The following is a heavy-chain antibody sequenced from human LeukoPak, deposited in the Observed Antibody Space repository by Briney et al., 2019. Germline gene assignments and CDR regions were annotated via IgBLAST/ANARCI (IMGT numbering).Heavy chain of an antibody. Sequence: GGSLRLSCAASGFTFDDYAMHWVRQAPGKGLEWVSGISWNSGSIGYADSVKGRFTISRDNAKNSLYLQMNSPRAEDTALYYCAKSETTVVTPGYFQHRGQGTLVTVSS. CDR3: AKSETTVVTPGYFQH. J-gene: IGHJ1*01. CDR2: ISWNSGSI. D-gene: IGHD4-23*01. CDR1: GFTFDDYA. V-gene: IGHV3-9*01.